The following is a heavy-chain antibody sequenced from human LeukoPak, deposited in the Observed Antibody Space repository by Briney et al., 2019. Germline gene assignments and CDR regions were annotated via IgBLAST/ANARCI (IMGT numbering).Heavy chain of an antibody. D-gene: IGHD3-9*01. CDR2: IYKTESGGST. CDR1: GLTVSSNY. J-gene: IGHJ6*02. Sequence: GGSLRLSCPASGLTVSSNYMTWVRQAPGKGLEWVSVIYKTESGGSTYYADSVKGRFTISRDNSKNTLYLQMNSLRVEDTAVYYYARHPVIQYYDILTGYSSGMDVWGQGTTVTVSS. V-gene: IGHV3-53*01. CDR3: ARHPVIQYYDILTGYSSGMDV.